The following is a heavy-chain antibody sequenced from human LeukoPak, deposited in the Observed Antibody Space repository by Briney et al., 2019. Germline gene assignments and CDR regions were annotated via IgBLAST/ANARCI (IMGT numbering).Heavy chain of an antibody. D-gene: IGHD3-10*01. V-gene: IGHV1-24*01. J-gene: IGHJ5*02. CDR1: GYTLTELS. Sequence: ASVKVSCKVSGYTLTELSMHWVRQAPGKGLEWMGGFDPEDGETIYAQKFQGRVTMTRDTSISTAYMKLRSLTSEDTAVYYCVRDGEGVAISVNYWFAPWGQGTLVTVSS. CDR3: VRDGEGVAISVNYWFAP. CDR2: FDPEDGET.